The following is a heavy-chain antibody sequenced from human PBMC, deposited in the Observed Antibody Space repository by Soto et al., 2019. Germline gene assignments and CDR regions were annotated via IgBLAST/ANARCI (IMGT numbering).Heavy chain of an antibody. CDR3: ARGRYGDY. J-gene: IGHJ4*02. Sequence: QVHLVQSGAEVKKPGASVKVSCKGSGYTFTSYGITWVRQAPGQGLEWMGWISAHNGNTNYTQKLQGRVTVTRDTSTSTAYMELRSLKSDDTAVYYCARGRYGDYWGQGALVTVSS. D-gene: IGHD1-1*01. CDR2: ISAHNGNT. V-gene: IGHV1-18*01. CDR1: GYTFTSYG.